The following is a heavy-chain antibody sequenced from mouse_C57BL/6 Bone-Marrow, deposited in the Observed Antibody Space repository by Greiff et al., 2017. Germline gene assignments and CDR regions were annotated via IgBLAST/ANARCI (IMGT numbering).Heavy chain of an antibody. Sequence: QVQLQQPGAELVRPGTSVKLSCKASGYTFTSYWMHWVKQRPGQGLEWIGVIDPSDSYTNYNQKFKGKATLTVDTSSSTAYMQLSSLTSEDSAVYYCARHCGRKWEAMDDWGQGTSVTGAS. D-gene: IGHD1-1*01. V-gene: IGHV1-59*01. J-gene: IGHJ4*01. CDR3: ARHCGRKWEAMDD. CDR2: IDPSDSYT. CDR1: GYTFTSYW.